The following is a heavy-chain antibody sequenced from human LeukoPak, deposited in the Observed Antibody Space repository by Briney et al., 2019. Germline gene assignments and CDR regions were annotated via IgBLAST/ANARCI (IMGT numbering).Heavy chain of an antibody. J-gene: IGHJ5*02. Sequence: GESLKISCKASGYSFTNYWIGWVRQMPGKGLEWMGIIYPGDSDTRYSPSFQGQVTISADKSISTAYLQWNSLKASDTAVYYCARTGCSSTSCYWFDPWGQGTLVTVSS. V-gene: IGHV5-51*01. D-gene: IGHD2-2*01. CDR2: IYPGDSDT. CDR1: GYSFTNYW. CDR3: ARTGCSSTSCYWFDP.